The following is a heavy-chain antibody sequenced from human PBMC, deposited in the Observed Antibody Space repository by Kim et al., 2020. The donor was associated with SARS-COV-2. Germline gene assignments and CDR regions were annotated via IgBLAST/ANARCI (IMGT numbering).Heavy chain of an antibody. V-gene: IGHV4-4*07. CDR1: GGSINNYY. J-gene: IGHJ2*01. Sequence: SETLSLTCTVSGGSINNYYWSWIRQPAGKGLEWIGRIYSSGSTNYNSSLKSRVTMSVDTSKNHFSLNLRSVTAADTAVYYCARDAMVRGGSYWYFDLWGRGTLVTVFS. CDR2: IYSSGST. D-gene: IGHD3-10*01. CDR3: ARDAMVRGGSYWYFDL.